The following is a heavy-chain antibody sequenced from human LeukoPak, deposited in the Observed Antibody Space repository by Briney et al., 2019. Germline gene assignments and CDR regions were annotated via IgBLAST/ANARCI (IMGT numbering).Heavy chain of an antibody. J-gene: IGHJ4*02. CDR2: INPNSGGT. V-gene: IGHV1-2*02. D-gene: IGHD6-19*01. Sequence: GASVKVSCKASGGTFSSYAISWVRQAPGQGLEWMGWINPNSGGTNYAQKFQGRVTMTRDTSISTAYMELSSLRSEDTAVYYCATEHIAVAGWDYWGQGTLVTVSS. CDR3: ATEHIAVAGWDY. CDR1: GGTFSSYA.